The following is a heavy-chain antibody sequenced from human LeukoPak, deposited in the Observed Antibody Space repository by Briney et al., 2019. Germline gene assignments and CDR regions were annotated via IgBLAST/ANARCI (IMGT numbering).Heavy chain of an antibody. CDR3: ARRTRAVAGNNWFDP. V-gene: IGHV4-34*01. CDR1: GGSFSGYY. Sequence: SETLSLTCAVYGGSFSGYYWSWIRQPPGKGLEWIGEINHSGSTNYNPSLKSRVTILVDTSKNQFSLKLSSVTAADTAVYYCARRTRAVAGNNWFDPWGQGTLVTVSS. CDR2: INHSGST. D-gene: IGHD6-19*01. J-gene: IGHJ5*02.